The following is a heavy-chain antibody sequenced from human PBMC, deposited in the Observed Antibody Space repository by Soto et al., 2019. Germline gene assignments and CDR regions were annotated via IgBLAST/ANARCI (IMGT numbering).Heavy chain of an antibody. Sequence: SETLSLTCTVSGGSISSYYWSWIRQPPGKGLEWIGYIYYSGSTNYNPSLKSLVTISVDTSKNQFSLKLSSVTAADTAVYYCARDKGGSPSVYYYYGMDVWGQGTTVTVAS. CDR3: ARDKGGSPSVYYYYGMDV. CDR1: GGSISSYY. CDR2: IYYSGST. J-gene: IGHJ6*01. D-gene: IGHD1-26*01. V-gene: IGHV4-59*01.